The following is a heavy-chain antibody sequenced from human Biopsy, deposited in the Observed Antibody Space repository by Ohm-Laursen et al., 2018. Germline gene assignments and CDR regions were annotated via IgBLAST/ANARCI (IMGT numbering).Heavy chain of an antibody. CDR1: GYTFTGQY. Sequence: SVKVSCKSSGYTFTGQYLHWVRQVPGQGLEWMGWINPHIGTTKFAQDFQGRVTMTRDTSITTAYMELRRLRSDDTAVYYCAKGQDLRGGAEYFQHWGQGALVTVSS. CDR3: AKGQDLRGGAEYFQH. J-gene: IGHJ1*01. CDR2: INPHIGTT. V-gene: IGHV1-2*02. D-gene: IGHD2-15*01.